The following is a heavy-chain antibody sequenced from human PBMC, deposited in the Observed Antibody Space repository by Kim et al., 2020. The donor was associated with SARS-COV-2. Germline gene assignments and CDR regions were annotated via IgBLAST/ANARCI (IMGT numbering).Heavy chain of an antibody. V-gene: IGHV3-23*01. Sequence: FKAESVQGRFTTSRDNSKNTLYLQLTSLRAEDTAVYYCAKVTYNTLYLWGQGTMATVSS. CDR3: AKVTYNTLYL. J-gene: IGHJ3*01. D-gene: IGHD1-1*01.